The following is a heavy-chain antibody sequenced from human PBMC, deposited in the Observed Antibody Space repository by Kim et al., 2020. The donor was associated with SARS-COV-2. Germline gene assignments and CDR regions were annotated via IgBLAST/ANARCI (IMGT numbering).Heavy chain of an antibody. V-gene: IGHV4-59*13. J-gene: IGHJ4*02. CDR1: GGSISSYY. D-gene: IGHD6-6*01. CDR2: IYYSGST. CDR3: AGLHSSGFDY. Sequence: SETPSLTCTVSGGSISSYYWSWIRQPPGKGLEWIGYIYYSGSTNYNPSLKSRVTISVDTSKNQFSLKLSSVTAADTAVYYCAGLHSSGFDYWGQGTLVTVSS.